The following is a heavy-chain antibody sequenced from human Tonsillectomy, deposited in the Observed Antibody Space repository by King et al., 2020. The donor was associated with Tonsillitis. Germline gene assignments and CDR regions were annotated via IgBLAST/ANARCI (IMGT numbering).Heavy chain of an antibody. CDR2: IIGSGDSP. CDR3: AKTSYSNSFAMDV. V-gene: IGHV3-23*04. J-gene: IGHJ6*02. CDR1: GFTFSRYV. Sequence: VQLVESGGGLVQPGGSLRLSCAASGFTFSRYVMSWVRQAPGKGLEWVSAIIGSGDSPHYADSVKGRFTNSRGNPKNTLYLQMNSLRAEVTAVYYCAKTSYSNSFAMDVWGRGTTVTVSS. D-gene: IGHD1-26*01.